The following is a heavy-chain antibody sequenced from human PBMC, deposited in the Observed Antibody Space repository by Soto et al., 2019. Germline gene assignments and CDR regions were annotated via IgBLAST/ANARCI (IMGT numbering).Heavy chain of an antibody. Sequence: GGSLRLSCTASGFTFGDYAMSWFRQAPGKGLEWVGFIRSKAYGGTTEYAASVKGRFTISRDSSKNTLYLQMDSLRAEDTAFYYCAKDQGGYLSVFDYWGQGTLVTVSS. CDR1: GFTFGDYA. V-gene: IGHV3-49*01. J-gene: IGHJ4*02. CDR3: AKDQGGYLSVFDY. D-gene: IGHD5-12*01. CDR2: IRSKAYGGTT.